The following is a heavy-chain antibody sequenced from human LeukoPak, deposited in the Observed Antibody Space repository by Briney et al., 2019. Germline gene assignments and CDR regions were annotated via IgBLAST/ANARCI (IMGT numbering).Heavy chain of an antibody. CDR1: GFTFSRCA. CDR2: ISPSGDTT. D-gene: IGHD6-13*01. CDR3: AKRLTYSGSWYPFDY. V-gene: IGHV3-23*01. J-gene: IGHJ4*02. Sequence: PGGSLRLSCVASGFTFSRCAMSWVRQAPGKGLECVSIISPSGDTTYYADSVKGRFTISRDNSKNTLYLQMNGLRAEDTAVYYCAKRLTYSGSWYPFDYWGQGILVTVSS.